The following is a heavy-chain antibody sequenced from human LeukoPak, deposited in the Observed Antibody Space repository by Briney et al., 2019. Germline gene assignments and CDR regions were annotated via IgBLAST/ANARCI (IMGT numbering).Heavy chain of an antibody. CDR2: ISDSGHRT. J-gene: IGHJ4*02. Sequence: GGSLRLSCAASGFTFSSYALTWVRQAPGKGLEWVSTISDSGHRTYYSDSVKGRLTIARDNSKKTVYLQMNNLTADDTAVYYCANAYDTSGYHLENWGQGTLVTVSS. V-gene: IGHV3-23*01. CDR1: GFTFSSYA. D-gene: IGHD3-22*01. CDR3: ANAYDTSGYHLEN.